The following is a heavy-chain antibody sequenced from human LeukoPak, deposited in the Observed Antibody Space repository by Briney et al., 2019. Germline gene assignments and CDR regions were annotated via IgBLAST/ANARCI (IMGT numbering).Heavy chain of an antibody. J-gene: IGHJ3*02. CDR1: GYSFTSYW. Sequence: GESLKISCKGSGYSFTSYWIGWVRQMPGKGLEWMGIIYPGDSDTRYSPSFQGQVTISADKSISTAYLQWSSLKASGTAMYFCARPVDYGDYSGAFDIWGQGTMVTVSS. D-gene: IGHD4-17*01. CDR3: ARPVDYGDYSGAFDI. V-gene: IGHV5-51*01. CDR2: IYPGDSDT.